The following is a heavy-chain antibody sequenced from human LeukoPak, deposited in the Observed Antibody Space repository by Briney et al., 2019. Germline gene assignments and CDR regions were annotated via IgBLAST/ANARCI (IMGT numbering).Heavy chain of an antibody. CDR3: ARDNDPDYTSSPGWFDS. J-gene: IGHJ5*01. CDR2: IHSDGRT. D-gene: IGHD2-2*02. V-gene: IGHV3-66*02. Sequence: GGSLRLFCAASGLTVSSNFMSWVRQAPGKGLEWVSVIHSDGRTFYADSVKGRFTVSRDNSKNTLYLQMNSLRAEDTALYYCARDNDPDYTSSPGWFDSWGQGTLVTVSS. CDR1: GLTVSSNF.